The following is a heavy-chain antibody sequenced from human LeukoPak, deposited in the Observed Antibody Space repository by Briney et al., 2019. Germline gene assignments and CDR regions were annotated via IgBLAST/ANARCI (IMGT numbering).Heavy chain of an antibody. CDR1: GGTFSSYA. CDR3: ARVTTIFGVVNAFDI. Sequence: SVKVSCKAPGGTFSSYAISWVRQAPGQGLEWMGGIIPIFGTANYAQKFQGRVTMTTDTSTSTAYMELRSLRSDDTAVYYCARVTTIFGVVNAFDIWGQGTMVTVSS. CDR2: IIPIFGTA. D-gene: IGHD3-3*01. V-gene: IGHV1-69*05. J-gene: IGHJ3*02.